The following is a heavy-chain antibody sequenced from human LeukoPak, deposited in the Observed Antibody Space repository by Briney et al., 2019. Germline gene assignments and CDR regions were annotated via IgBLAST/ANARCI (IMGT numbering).Heavy chain of an antibody. CDR3: ARDQYRSSTSCYGIDY. V-gene: IGHV3-48*03. D-gene: IGHD2-2*01. J-gene: IGHJ4*02. CDR1: GFTFSSYE. Sequence: PGGSLRLSCAASGFTFSSYEMNWVRQAPGKGLEWVSYISSSGSTIYYVDSVKGRFTISRDNAKNTLYLQMNSLRAEDTAVYYCARDQYRSSTSCYGIDYWGQRTLVTVSS. CDR2: ISSSGSTI.